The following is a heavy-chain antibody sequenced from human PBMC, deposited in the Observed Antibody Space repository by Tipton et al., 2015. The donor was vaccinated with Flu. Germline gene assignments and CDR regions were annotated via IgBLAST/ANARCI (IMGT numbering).Heavy chain of an antibody. J-gene: IGHJ4*02. CDR3: ARRLRRWRQLPYRFDF. D-gene: IGHD5-24*01. CDR1: GGSLSGYY. Sequence: TLSLTCAVYGGSLSGYYWSWIRQPPGKGLEWIGEINHSGSTNYNPSLKSRVTISVDTSKNQSSLRLSSVTAADTAVYYCARRLRRWRQLPYRFDFWGQGTLVAVSS. V-gene: IGHV4-34*01. CDR2: INHSGST.